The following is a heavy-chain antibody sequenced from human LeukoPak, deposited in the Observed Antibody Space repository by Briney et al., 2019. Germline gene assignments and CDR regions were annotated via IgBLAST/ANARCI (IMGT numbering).Heavy chain of an antibody. CDR1: GYSFTSYW. Sequence: GASLKISCKGSGYSFTSYWIGWVLQRPGKGLEGMGIIYTGDSDTRYSPSFQGQVTISADKSISTAYVQWSSLEASDTAMYYCARRSQSGIYVEYWGQGTLVTVSS. V-gene: IGHV5-51*01. J-gene: IGHJ4*02. CDR3: ARRSQSGIYVEY. D-gene: IGHD1-26*01. CDR2: IYTGDSDT.